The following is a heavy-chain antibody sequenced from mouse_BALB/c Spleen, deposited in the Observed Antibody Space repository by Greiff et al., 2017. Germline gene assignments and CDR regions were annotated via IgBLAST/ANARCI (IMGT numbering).Heavy chain of an antibody. Sequence: VQLQQSGPVLARPGASVKMSCKASGYSFNSYWMHWVKQRPGQGLEWIGAIYPGNSDTSYNQKFTGKAKLTAVTSASTAYMELSSLTNEDSAVYSCTREGDGYYDAMAYWGQGTSVTVSS. J-gene: IGHJ4*01. CDR3: TREGDGYYDAMAY. V-gene: IGHV1-5*01. CDR1: GYSFNSYW. CDR2: IYPGNSDT. D-gene: IGHD2-3*01.